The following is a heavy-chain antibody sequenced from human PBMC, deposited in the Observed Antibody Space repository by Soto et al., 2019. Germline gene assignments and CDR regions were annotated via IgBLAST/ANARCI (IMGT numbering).Heavy chain of an antibody. V-gene: IGHV1-46*01. J-gene: IGHJ4*02. D-gene: IGHD6-19*01. CDR2: IHPAGINT. Sequence: GASVKVSCKAFGYSFLSHYMHWVRQAPGQGLEWMGTIHPAGINTGYAQNLQGRVTMTTDTSMTTAYMELRSLRSDDTAVYYCARDGYSSGWFFDYWAQGTLVTVSS. CDR1: GYSFLSHY. CDR3: ARDGYSSGWFFDY.